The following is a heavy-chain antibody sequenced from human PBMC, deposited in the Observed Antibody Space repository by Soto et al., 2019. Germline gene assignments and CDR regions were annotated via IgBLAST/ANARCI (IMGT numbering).Heavy chain of an antibody. CDR2: INDSGDI. Sequence: QVQLQQWGAGLLKPSETLSLTCAVYGGSFSGYQWSWIRQTPGKGLEWIGGINDSGDINYNPSLKSPGTILVDSPKKQISLRLSSVTAADTAVYYCARGLILWFGELSRRGGYYYYMDVWGKGTTVTVSS. CDR1: GGSFSGYQ. CDR3: ARGLILWFGELSRRGGYYYYMDV. V-gene: IGHV4-34*01. J-gene: IGHJ6*03. D-gene: IGHD3-10*01.